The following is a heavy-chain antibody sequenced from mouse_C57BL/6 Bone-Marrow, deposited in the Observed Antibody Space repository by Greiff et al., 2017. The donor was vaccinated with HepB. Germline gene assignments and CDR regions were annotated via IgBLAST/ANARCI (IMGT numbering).Heavy chain of an antibody. CDR1: GFTFSSYA. CDR2: ISDGGSYT. Sequence: DVMLVESGGGLVKPGGSLKLSCAASGFTFSSYAMSWVRQTPEKRLEWVATISDGGSYTYYPDNVKGRFTISRDNAKNNLYLQMSHLKSEDTAMYYCARDYCDYWGQGTTLTVSS. J-gene: IGHJ2*01. CDR3: ARDYCDY. V-gene: IGHV5-4*01.